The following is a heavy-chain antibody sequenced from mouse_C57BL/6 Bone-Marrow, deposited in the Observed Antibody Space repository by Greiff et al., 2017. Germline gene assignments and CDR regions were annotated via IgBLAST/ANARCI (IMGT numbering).Heavy chain of an antibody. CDR2: ISSGSSTI. Sequence: EVQVVESGGGLVKPGGSLKLSCAASGFTFSDYGMHWVRQAPEKGLEWVAYISSGSSTIYYADTVKGRFTISRDNAKNTLFLQMTSLRSEDTAMYYCARRVYDYDGGGYYDAMDYWGQGTSVTVSS. CDR3: ARRVYDYDGGGYYDAMDY. D-gene: IGHD2-4*01. CDR1: GFTFSDYG. V-gene: IGHV5-17*01. J-gene: IGHJ4*01.